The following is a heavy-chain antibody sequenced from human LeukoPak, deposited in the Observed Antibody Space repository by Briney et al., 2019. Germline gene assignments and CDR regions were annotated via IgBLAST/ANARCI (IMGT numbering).Heavy chain of an antibody. V-gene: IGHV4-59*08. Sequence: SETLSLTCTVSGGSISSYYWSWIRQPPGKGLECIGYIYYSGSTNYNPSLKSRVTISVDTSKNQFSLKLSSVTAADTAVYYCARPTMVRRNDAFDIWGQGTMVIVSS. CDR3: ARPTMVRRNDAFDI. CDR1: GGSISSYY. D-gene: IGHD3-10*01. J-gene: IGHJ3*02. CDR2: IYYSGST.